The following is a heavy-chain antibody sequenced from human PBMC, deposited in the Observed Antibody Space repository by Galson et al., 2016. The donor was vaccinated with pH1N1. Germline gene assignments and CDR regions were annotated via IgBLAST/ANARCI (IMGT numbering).Heavy chain of an antibody. Sequence: SLRLSCAASGFTFSNYGMHWVRQAPGKGLEWVTFIRYDGSNKYYSDSVKGRFRVSRDNSKNTLYLQMNSLRTEDTAIYYCAKVESSPVGLWGRGTLVAVSS. J-gene: IGHJ1*01. D-gene: IGHD2-2*01. CDR3: AKVESSPVGL. V-gene: IGHV3-30*02. CDR2: IRYDGSNK. CDR1: GFTFSNYG.